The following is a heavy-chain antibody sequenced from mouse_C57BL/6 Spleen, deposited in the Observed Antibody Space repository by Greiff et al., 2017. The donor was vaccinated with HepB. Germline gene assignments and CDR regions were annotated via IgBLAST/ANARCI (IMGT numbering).Heavy chain of an antibody. J-gene: IGHJ4*01. V-gene: IGHV1-22*01. CDR2: INPNNGGT. CDR3: ARGYGNYDYYAMDY. CDR1: GYTFNDYN. D-gene: IGHD2-1*01. Sequence: EVQLQQSGPELVKPGASVKMSCKASGYTFNDYNMHWVKQSHGKSLEWIGYINPNNGGTSYKQKFKGKVTLTVNKSSSTASMELRSLTSEDSAVYYCARGYGNYDYYAMDYWSQGTSVTVSS.